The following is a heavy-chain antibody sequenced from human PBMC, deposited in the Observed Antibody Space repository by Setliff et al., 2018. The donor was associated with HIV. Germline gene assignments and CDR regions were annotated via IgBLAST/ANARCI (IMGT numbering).Heavy chain of an antibody. V-gene: IGHV3-48*03. CDR1: GFTFSNYE. CDR3: ARDGGYSYGYGMDV. J-gene: IGHJ6*02. CDR2: ITSGSTI. D-gene: IGHD5-18*01. Sequence: PGGSLRLSCAASGFTFSNYEMNWVRQAPGKGLEWVSYITSGSTIYYADSVKGRFTISRDNAKNPLYLQMNSLRAEDTAVYYCARDGGYSYGYGMDVWGQGTTVTVSS.